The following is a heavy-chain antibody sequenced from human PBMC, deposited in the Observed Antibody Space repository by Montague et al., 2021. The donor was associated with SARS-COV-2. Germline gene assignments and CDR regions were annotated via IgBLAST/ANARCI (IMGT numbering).Heavy chain of an antibody. J-gene: IGHJ6*02. CDR3: ARVRYYGSGTSLGMDV. CDR2: KYYSGST. Sequence: SETLSLTCTVSGASISSRSYYWGWIRQPPGKGLEWIGFKYYSGSTYYNPTLKSRVTISADTSKNQFSLKLSSVTAADTAVYYCARVRYYGSGTSLGMDVWGQGTTVTVSS. D-gene: IGHD3-10*01. V-gene: IGHV4-39*01. CDR1: GASISSRSYY.